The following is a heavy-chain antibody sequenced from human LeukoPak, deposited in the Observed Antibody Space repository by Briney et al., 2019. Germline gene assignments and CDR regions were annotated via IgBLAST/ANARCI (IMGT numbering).Heavy chain of an antibody. Sequence: SETLSLTCTVSGGSLSSYYWSWIRQPPGKGLEWIGYIYYSGSTNYNPSLKSRVTISVDTSKNRFSLKLSSVTAADTAVYYCARVCSGGSCYSGNFDYWGQGTLVTVSS. J-gene: IGHJ4*02. D-gene: IGHD2-15*01. CDR2: IYYSGST. CDR1: GGSLSSYY. CDR3: ARVCSGGSCYSGNFDY. V-gene: IGHV4-59*01.